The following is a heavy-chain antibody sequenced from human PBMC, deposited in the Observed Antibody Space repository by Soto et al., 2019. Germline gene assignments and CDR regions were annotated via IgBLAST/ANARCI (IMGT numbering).Heavy chain of an antibody. V-gene: IGHV3-15*01. J-gene: IGHJ4*02. CDR3: TSATGAHQYY. CDR2: VKSEIDGGTT. CDR1: GFSFNDAW. D-gene: IGHD3-10*01. Sequence: EVHLVESGGGLVKPGGSLRLSCAASGFSFNDAWMSWVRQTPGKGLEWVGRVKSEIDGGTTDYGEPVKGRFTISRDDATSMVYLQMNSLKSAYTAIYYCTSATGAHQYYWGQGTGVTVSS.